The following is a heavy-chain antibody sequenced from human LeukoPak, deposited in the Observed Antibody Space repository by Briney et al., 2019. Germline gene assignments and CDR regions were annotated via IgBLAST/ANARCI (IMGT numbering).Heavy chain of an antibody. V-gene: IGHV4-30-2*01. D-gene: IGHD5-18*01. CDR2: IYHSGST. J-gene: IGHJ6*02. CDR3: ARDDPNVDTAMVKRATYGMDV. CDR1: GGSISSGGYY. Sequence: SETLSLTCTVSGGSISSGGYYWSWIRQPPGKGLEWIGYIYHSGSTYYNPSLKSRVTISVDTSKNQFSLKLSSVTAADTAVYYCARDDPNVDTAMVKRATYGMDVWGQGTTVTVSS.